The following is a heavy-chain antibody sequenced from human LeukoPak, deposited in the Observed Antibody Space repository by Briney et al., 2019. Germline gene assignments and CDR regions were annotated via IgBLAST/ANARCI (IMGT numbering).Heavy chain of an antibody. CDR3: ARWGMATVADAFDI. CDR2: ISSNGGST. D-gene: IGHD5-24*01. Sequence: GGSLRLSCAASGFTFSSYAMHWVRQAPGKGLEYVSAISSNGGSTYYANSVKGRFTISRDNSKNTLYLQMGSLRAEDMAVYYCARWGMATVADAFDIWGQGTMVTVSS. V-gene: IGHV3-64*01. CDR1: GFTFSSYA. J-gene: IGHJ3*02.